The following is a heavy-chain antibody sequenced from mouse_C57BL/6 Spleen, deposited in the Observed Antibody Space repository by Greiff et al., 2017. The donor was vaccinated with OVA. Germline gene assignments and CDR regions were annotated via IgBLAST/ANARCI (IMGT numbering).Heavy chain of an antibody. D-gene: IGHD2-4*01. CDR2: IDPSDSYT. J-gene: IGHJ4*01. V-gene: IGHV1-69*01. CDR1: GYTFTSYW. CDR3: ARAGYDYEYAMDY. Sequence: VQLQQPGAELVMPGASVKLSCKASGYTFTSYWMHWVKQRPGQGLEWIGEIDPSDSYTNYNQKFKGKATLTVDKSSSTAYMQLSSLTSEDSAVYYCARAGYDYEYAMDYWGQGTSVTVSS.